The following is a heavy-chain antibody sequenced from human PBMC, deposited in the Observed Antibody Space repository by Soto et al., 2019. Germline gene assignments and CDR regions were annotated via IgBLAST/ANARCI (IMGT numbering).Heavy chain of an antibody. J-gene: IGHJ5*02. Sequence: PGGSLRLSCAASGFTFNTYGMHWVRQAPGKGLEWVAFISYDGSNEYYADSVKGRFTISRDNSKNTVFLQMNSLRGEDTAVYYWAKSLAVAAGWFDPWGQGALVTVSS. CDR1: GFTFNTYG. D-gene: IGHD6-19*01. CDR3: AKSLAVAAGWFDP. V-gene: IGHV3-30*18. CDR2: ISYDGSNE.